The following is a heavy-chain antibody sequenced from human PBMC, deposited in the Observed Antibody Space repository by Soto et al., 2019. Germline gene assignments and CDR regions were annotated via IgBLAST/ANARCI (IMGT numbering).Heavy chain of an antibody. CDR3: ARDLVDTGMGPIDY. D-gene: IGHD5-18*01. Sequence: QVQLVESGGGVVQPGRSLRLSCAASGFTFSRYAMHWVRQAPGKGLEWVAVIWHDGSNEFYADSLKVRFTVSRDNPKNTAYLQMNSLRAEDTAVYYCARDLVDTGMGPIDYWGQGTLVTVSP. CDR2: IWHDGSNE. J-gene: IGHJ4*02. V-gene: IGHV3-33*01. CDR1: GFTFSRYA.